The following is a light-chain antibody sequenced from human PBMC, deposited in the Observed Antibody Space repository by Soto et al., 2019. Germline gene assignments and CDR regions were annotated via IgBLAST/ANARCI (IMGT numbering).Light chain of an antibody. CDR1: QLGEKY. CDR2: HDT. Sequence: SYELTQPPSVSVSPGQTVNIACSGDQLGEKYISWYQQKPGQSPVMVIFHDTKRPSGIPERFSGSNSGNTATLTISGTQTMDEADYYCQAWDSDTGVFGPGTKVTVL. V-gene: IGLV3-1*01. CDR3: QAWDSDTGV. J-gene: IGLJ1*01.